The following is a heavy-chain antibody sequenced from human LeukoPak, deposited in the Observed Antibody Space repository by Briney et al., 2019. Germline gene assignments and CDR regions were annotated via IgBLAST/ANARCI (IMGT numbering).Heavy chain of an antibody. CDR3: ARRAGAYSHPYDY. CDR1: GDSISSSYFY. V-gene: IGHV4-39*07. Sequence: PSETLSLTCTVSGDSISSSYFYWGWIRQPPGKGLEWIGSIDHIGTTYYNPSLKSRVIVSIDTSKNQFSLKVTSLTAAGTAVYYCARRAGAYSHPYDYWGQGTLVTVSS. D-gene: IGHD4/OR15-4a*01. CDR2: IDHIGTT. J-gene: IGHJ4*02.